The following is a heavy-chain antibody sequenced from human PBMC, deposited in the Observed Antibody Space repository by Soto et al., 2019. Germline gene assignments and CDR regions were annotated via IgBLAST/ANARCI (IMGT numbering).Heavy chain of an antibody. D-gene: IGHD6-19*01. J-gene: IGHJ4*02. CDR2: IYSTGST. CDR1: VGSISGYY. CDR3: ARAHTSGWLVIDY. Sequence: ETLSLTCTVSVGSISGYYWSWIRQSPGKGLEWIGYIYSTGSTNYNPSLRSRVTMSVDASKNQFSLKLSSVTAADTAMFYCARAHTSGWLVIDYWGQGALVTVSS. V-gene: IGHV4-59*01.